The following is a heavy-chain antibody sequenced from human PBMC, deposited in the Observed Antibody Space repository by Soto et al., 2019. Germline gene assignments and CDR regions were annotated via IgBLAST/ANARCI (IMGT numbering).Heavy chain of an antibody. CDR3: AREPYNWNYQIDY. CDR2: ISSSSSYI. CDR1: GFTFSSYS. D-gene: IGHD1-7*01. Sequence: GGSLRLSCAASGFTFSSYSMNWVRQAPGKGLEWVSSISSSSSYIYYADSVKGRFTISRDNAKNSLYLQMNSLRAEDTAVYYCAREPYNWNYQIDYWGQGTLVTVSS. J-gene: IGHJ4*02. V-gene: IGHV3-21*01.